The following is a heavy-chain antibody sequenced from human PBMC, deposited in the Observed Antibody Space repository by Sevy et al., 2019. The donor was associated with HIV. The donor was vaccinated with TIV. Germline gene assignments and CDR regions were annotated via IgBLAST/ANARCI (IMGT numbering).Heavy chain of an antibody. CDR3: ARQRGVVLVPAAPFDY. Sequence: GGSLRLSCAASGFTFDDYTMHWVRQVPGKGLEWVSGISWNSGTIGYADSVKGRFTISRDNAKNSLYLQMNSLRAEDTALYYCARQRGVVLVPAAPFDYWGQGTLVTVSS. V-gene: IGHV3-9*01. CDR1: GFTFDDYT. CDR2: ISWNSGTI. J-gene: IGHJ4*02. D-gene: IGHD2-2*01.